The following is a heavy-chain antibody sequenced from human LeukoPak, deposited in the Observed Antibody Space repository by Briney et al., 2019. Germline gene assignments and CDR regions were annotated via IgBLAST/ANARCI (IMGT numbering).Heavy chain of an antibody. Sequence: SVKVSCKASGGTFSSYAISWVRQAPGQGLEWMGGIIPIFGTANYAQKFQGRVTITADKSTSTAYMELSSLRSEDTAVYCCARSPSTGAAAAIWGWGAFDIWGQGTMVTVSS. CDR1: GGTFSSYA. J-gene: IGHJ3*02. D-gene: IGHD2-2*02. V-gene: IGHV1-69*06. CDR3: ARSPSTGAAAAIWGWGAFDI. CDR2: IIPIFGTA.